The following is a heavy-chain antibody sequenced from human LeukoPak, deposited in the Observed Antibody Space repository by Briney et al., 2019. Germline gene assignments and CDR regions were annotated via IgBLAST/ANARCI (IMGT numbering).Heavy chain of an antibody. CDR2: ISSSSSTI. J-gene: IGHJ4*02. Sequence: PGGSLRLSCAASGFTFSTYTMNWVRQAPGKGLEWVSYISSSSSTIYYADSVKGRFTISRDNAKNSLYLQMNSLRAEDTAVYYCARDIPGRTGWNGGLRYWGQGTLVTVSS. V-gene: IGHV3-48*01. CDR1: GFTFSTYT. CDR3: ARDIPGRTGWNGGLRY. D-gene: IGHD1-1*01.